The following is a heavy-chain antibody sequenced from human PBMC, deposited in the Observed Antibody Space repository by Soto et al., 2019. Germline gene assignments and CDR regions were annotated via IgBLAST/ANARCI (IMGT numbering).Heavy chain of an antibody. V-gene: IGHV3-23*01. J-gene: IGHJ4*02. CDR1: GFTFSSYA. D-gene: IGHD3-10*01. CDR3: ARVVKRLQGVISRFDY. CDR2: TSHNGGNT. Sequence: EVQLLESGGDLVQPGGSLRLSCAASGFTFSSYAMSWVRQAPGKGLEWVSATSHNGGNTYYEDSVKARFTISKDNSKNTLFLQMNSLRVEDTAIYYCARVVKRLQGVISRFDYWGQGTQVTVSS.